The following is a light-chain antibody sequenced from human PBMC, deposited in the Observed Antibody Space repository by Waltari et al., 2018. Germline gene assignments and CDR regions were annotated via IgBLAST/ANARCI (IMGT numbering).Light chain of an antibody. CDR3: LQHNSYPPT. Sequence: DIQMTQSPSSLSASVGDPVTITCRASQGISSYLNWFQQKPGKAPRLLISAASSLVSGVPSRFSGSGSGTEFTLTISSLQPEDFASYYCLQHNSYPPTFGQGTKVEIK. J-gene: IGKJ1*01. V-gene: IGKV1-17*01. CDR2: AAS. CDR1: QGISSY.